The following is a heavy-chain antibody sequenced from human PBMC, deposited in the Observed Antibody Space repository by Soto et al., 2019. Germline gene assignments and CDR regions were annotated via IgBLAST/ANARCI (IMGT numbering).Heavy chain of an antibody. D-gene: IGHD3-10*01. V-gene: IGHV3-9*01. CDR3: ARIYGYYYYYGMDV. Sequence: EVQLVESGGGLVQPGRSLRLSCAASGFTFDDYAMHWVRQAPGKGLEWVSGISWNSGDIGYADSVKGRFTISRDNAKNSLYLPMNSLRAEDTALYYCARIYGYYYYYGMDVWGQGTTVTVSS. J-gene: IGHJ6*02. CDR2: ISWNSGDI. CDR1: GFTFDDYA.